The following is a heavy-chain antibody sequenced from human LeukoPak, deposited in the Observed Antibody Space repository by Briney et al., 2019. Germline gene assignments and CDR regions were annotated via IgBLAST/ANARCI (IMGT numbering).Heavy chain of an antibody. CDR2: ISYDGSNK. CDR3: ARDLLRYFDWLGWFDP. J-gene: IGHJ5*02. CDR1: GFTFSSYG. D-gene: IGHD3-9*01. Sequence: PGRSLRLSCAASGFTFSSYGMHWVRQAPGKGLEWVAVISYDGSNKYYADSVKGRFTISRDNAKNSLYLQMNSLRAEDTAVYYCARDLLRYFDWLGWFDPWGQGTLVTVSS. V-gene: IGHV3-30*03.